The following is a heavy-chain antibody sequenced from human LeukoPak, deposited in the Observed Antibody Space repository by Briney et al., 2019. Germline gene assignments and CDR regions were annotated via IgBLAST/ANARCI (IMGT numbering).Heavy chain of an antibody. CDR1: GFTFSSYE. J-gene: IGHJ5*02. Sequence: PGGSLRLSCAASGFTFSSYEMNWVRQAPGKGLEWVSYISSSGSTIYYADSVKGRFTISRDNAKNSLYLQMNSLRAEDTAVYYCARDLSEDWFDPWGQGTLVTVSS. D-gene: IGHD2/OR15-2a*01. CDR3: ARDLSEDWFDP. V-gene: IGHV3-48*03. CDR2: ISSSGSTI.